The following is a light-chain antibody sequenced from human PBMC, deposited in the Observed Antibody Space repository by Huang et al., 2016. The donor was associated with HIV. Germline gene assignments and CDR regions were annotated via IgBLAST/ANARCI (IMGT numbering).Light chain of an antibody. CDR3: QHYGSSLLT. Sequence: EIVLTQSPGTLSLSPGERATLSCRASQSVSSNHLVWYQQRPGQAPRLLIYDTSTRDTRIPDRFSGSGSGTDFTLTISRLEPEDLAVYYCQHYGSSLLTFGPGTKVHIK. CDR1: QSVSSNH. CDR2: DTS. V-gene: IGKV3-20*01. J-gene: IGKJ3*01.